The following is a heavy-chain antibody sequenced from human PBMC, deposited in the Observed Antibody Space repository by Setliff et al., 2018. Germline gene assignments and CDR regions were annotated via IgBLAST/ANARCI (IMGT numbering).Heavy chain of an antibody. D-gene: IGHD2-15*01. J-gene: IGHJ3*02. Sequence: SETLSLTCSVSGGSISTYYWSWIRQPPGKGLEWIGSINYSGNSNYIPSLKSRVTISVDTPKNQFSLKLSSVTAADTAVYYCARDTRVRDSSSVPSDTFDIWGRGTMVTVS. CDR3: ARDTRVRDSSSVPSDTFDI. CDR2: INYSGNS. V-gene: IGHV4-59*01. CDR1: GGSISTYY.